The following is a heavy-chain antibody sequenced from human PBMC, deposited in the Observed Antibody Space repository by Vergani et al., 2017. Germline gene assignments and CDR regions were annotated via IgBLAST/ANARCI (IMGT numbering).Heavy chain of an antibody. CDR3: ARVKYSYGFDY. CDR1: GGSFSTGGYS. CDR2: IYHSGST. Sequence: QVQLQESGPGLVKPSQTLSLTCTVSGGSFSTGGYSWSWIRQPPGKGLEWIGYIYHSGSTYYNPSLKSRVTISVDRSKNQFSLKLSSVTAADTAVYYCARVKYSYGFDYWGQGTLVTVSS. D-gene: IGHD5-18*01. V-gene: IGHV4-30-2*01. J-gene: IGHJ4*02.